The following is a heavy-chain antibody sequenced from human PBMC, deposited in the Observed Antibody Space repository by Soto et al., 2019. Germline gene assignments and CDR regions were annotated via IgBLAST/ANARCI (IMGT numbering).Heavy chain of an antibody. V-gene: IGHV4-39*01. CDR1: GGSISSSSYY. Sequence: QLQLQESGPGLVKPSETLSLTCTVSGGSISSSSYYWGWIRQPPGKGLEWIGSIYYSGSTYYNPSLKSRVTISVDTSKNPFSLKLSSVTAADTAVYYCARQVNPWAQGAFDIWGQGTMVTVSS. D-gene: IGHD3-10*01. CDR3: ARQVNPWAQGAFDI. J-gene: IGHJ3*02. CDR2: IYYSGST.